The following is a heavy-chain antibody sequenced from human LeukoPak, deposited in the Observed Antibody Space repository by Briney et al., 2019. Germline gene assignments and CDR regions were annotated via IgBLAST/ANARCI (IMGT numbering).Heavy chain of an antibody. V-gene: IGHV1-46*01. J-gene: IGHJ6*04. CDR3: ARHYLSWMDV. D-gene: IGHD2/OR15-2a*01. CDR1: GYTFTSYY. Sequence: ASVKVSCTASGYTFTSYYMHWVRQAPGQGLEWMGIINPSGGSTSYAQTFQGRVTMTRDMSTSTVYMELSSLRSEDTAVYYCARHYLSWMDVWGKGTTVTVSS. CDR2: INPSGGST.